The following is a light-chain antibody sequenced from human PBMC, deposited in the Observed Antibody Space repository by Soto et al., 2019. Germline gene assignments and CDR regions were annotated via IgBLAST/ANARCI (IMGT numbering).Light chain of an antibody. CDR2: GAS. CDR3: QQYFRGPPWT. Sequence: EVLVTQSPATLSVSPGEGVTLSCRASQSVSTDLAWYQQKPGQAPRLLIYGASIRAIGVPDRFSGSGSGTDFTFTISSLQSEDSAIYYCQQYFRGPPWTFGQGTKVEV. J-gene: IGKJ1*01. CDR1: QSVSTD. V-gene: IGKV3-15*01.